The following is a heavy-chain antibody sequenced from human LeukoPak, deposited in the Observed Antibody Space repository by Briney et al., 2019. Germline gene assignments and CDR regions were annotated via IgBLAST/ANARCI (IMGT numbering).Heavy chain of an antibody. CDR2: IYYSGST. Sequence: PSETLSLTCTVSGGSISSSSYYWGWIRQPPGKRLEWIGSIYYSGSTYYNPSLKSRVTISVDTSKNQFSLKLSSVTAADTAVYYCARFSYGFSLDYWGQGTLVTVSS. V-gene: IGHV4-39*01. J-gene: IGHJ4*02. CDR1: GGSISSSSYY. CDR3: ARFSYGFSLDY. D-gene: IGHD5-18*01.